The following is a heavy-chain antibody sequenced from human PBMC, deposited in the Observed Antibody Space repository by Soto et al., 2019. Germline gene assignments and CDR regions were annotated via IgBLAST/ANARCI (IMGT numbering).Heavy chain of an antibody. CDR1: GFTFSSYW. Sequence: EVQLVESGGGLVQPGGSLRLSCAASGFTFSSYWMSWVRQAPGNGLEWVANIRQDGSEKYYVDSVKGRVTISRDNAKNSLYVQMNRLRAEETAVYYCARDRREWFGRQREGIWFDRWGQGTLVTVSS. CDR2: IRQDGSEK. J-gene: IGHJ5*02. CDR3: ARDRREWFGRQREGIWFDR. V-gene: IGHV3-7*04. D-gene: IGHD3-10*01.